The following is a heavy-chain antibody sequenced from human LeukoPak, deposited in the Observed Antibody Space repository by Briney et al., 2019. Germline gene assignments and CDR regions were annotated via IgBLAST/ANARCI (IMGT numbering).Heavy chain of an antibody. Sequence: PGGSLRLSCAASGFTFSSYSMNWVRQAPGKGLEWVSSFSGSDENTHHADSVKGRFTISRDNSKNTLYLQMNSLRVEDTATYYCAKLKVFGSGSWDYWGQGSLVTVSS. CDR2: FSGSDENT. D-gene: IGHD3-10*01. V-gene: IGHV3-23*01. CDR1: GFTFSSYS. J-gene: IGHJ4*02. CDR3: AKLKVFGSGSWDY.